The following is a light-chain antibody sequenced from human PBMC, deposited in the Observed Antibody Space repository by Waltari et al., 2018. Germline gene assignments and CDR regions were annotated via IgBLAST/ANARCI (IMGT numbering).Light chain of an antibody. CDR2: EDV. Sequence: SYELTQPPSVSVSPGQTARITCSGDALPKKYASWYQQKSGQAPVQVIYEDVKRPSGIPERFSGSSSGTMVTLTISGAQVEDEADYYCYSTDISGNVQVFGGGTKLTVL. V-gene: IGLV3-10*01. CDR3: YSTDISGNVQV. CDR1: ALPKKY. J-gene: IGLJ2*01.